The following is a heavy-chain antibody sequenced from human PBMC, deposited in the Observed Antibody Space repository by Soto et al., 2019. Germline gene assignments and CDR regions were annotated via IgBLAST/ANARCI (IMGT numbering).Heavy chain of an antibody. V-gene: IGHV4-34*01. CDR3: ARGQQLVRGGYYYYYGMDF. CDR1: GGSFSGYY. D-gene: IGHD6-13*01. CDR2: INHSGST. J-gene: IGHJ6*02. Sequence: QVQLQQWGAGLLKPSETLSLTCAVYGGSFSGYYWSWIRQPPGKGLEWIGEINHSGSTNYNPSLKSRVTISVDTSKNQFSLKLSSVTAADTAVYYCARGQQLVRGGYYYYYGMDFWGQGTTVTVSS.